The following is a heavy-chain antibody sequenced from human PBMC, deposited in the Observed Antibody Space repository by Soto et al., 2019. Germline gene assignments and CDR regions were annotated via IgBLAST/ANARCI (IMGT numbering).Heavy chain of an antibody. V-gene: IGHV3-23*01. J-gene: IGHJ5*02. D-gene: IGHD6-13*01. CDR2: ISGSGGST. Sequence: PGGSLRLSCAASGFTFSSYGMHWVRQAPGKGLEWVSAISGSGGSTYYADSVKGRFTISRDNSKNTLYLQMNSLRAEDTAVYYCAKDGYSSSWYRSNWFDPWGQGTLVTVSS. CDR1: GFTFSSYG. CDR3: AKDGYSSSWYRSNWFDP.